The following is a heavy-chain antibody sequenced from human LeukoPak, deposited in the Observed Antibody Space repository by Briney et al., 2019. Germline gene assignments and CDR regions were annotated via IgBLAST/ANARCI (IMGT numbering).Heavy chain of an antibody. D-gene: IGHD2-2*01. Sequence: SSETLSLTCTVSGGSISGTYYWSWIRQPPGKGLEWVSAISGSGGSTYYADSVKGRFTISRDNSKNTLYLQMNSLRAEDTAVYYCAKDHAKGYCSSTSCYSSFDYWGQGTLVTVSS. CDR2: ISGSGGST. CDR1: GGSISGTYY. CDR3: AKDHAKGYCSSTSCYSSFDY. J-gene: IGHJ4*02. V-gene: IGHV3-23*01.